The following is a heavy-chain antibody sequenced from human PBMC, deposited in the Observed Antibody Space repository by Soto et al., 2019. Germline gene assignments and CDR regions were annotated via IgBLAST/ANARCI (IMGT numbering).Heavy chain of an antibody. CDR2: ISSSGSTT. J-gene: IGHJ4*02. Sequence: LRLSCAASGFTFSTYEMMWVRQAPGKGLEWVSYISSSGSTTYYADSVRGRFTISRDNAKNSLYLQMNSLRAEDTAVYYCATSLSGYYHNYWGQGTLVTVSS. CDR1: GFTFSTYE. D-gene: IGHD3-22*01. CDR3: ATSLSGYYHNY. V-gene: IGHV3-48*03.